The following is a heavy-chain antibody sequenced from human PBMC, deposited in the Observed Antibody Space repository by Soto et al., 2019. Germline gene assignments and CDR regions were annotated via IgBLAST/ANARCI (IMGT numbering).Heavy chain of an antibody. D-gene: IGHD1-26*01. CDR2: IYYSGST. J-gene: IGHJ5*01. CDR3: ASHSASWQWFDY. Sequence: QVQLQESGPGLVKPSQTLSLTCSVSGGSISSGGYYWSWISQHPEKGLAWIGYIYYSGSTNYNPSLTGRVIIPVDTSSNRFSLDLRSVTAADTAIYYCASHSASWQWFDYWGQGTLVTVSS. V-gene: IGHV4-31*03. CDR1: GGSISSGGYY.